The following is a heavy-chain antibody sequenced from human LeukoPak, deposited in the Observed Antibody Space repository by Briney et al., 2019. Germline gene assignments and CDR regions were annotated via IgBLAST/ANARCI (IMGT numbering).Heavy chain of an antibody. CDR2: ISYSGST. CDR3: ADGGRGDLKSGVDY. Sequence: SETLSLTCTVSGGSISSNNCYWGWIRQPPGKGLEWIGTISYSGSTWYNPSLKSRVTMSVDASKNQFSLKLSSVTAADTAMYYCADGGRGDLKSGVDYWGQGTLVTVSS. J-gene: IGHJ4*02. D-gene: IGHD3-3*01. CDR1: GGSISSNNCY. V-gene: IGHV4-39*01.